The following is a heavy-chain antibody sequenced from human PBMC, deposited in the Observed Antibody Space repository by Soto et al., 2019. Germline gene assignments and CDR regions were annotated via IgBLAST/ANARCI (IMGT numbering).Heavy chain of an antibody. J-gene: IGHJ4*02. CDR2: IIPIFGTA. D-gene: IGHD4-17*01. Sequence: GASVKVSCKASGGTFSSYAISWVRQAPGQGLEWMGGIIPIFGTANYAQKFQGRVTITADESTSTAYMELSSLRSEDTAVYYCARAETYGGNSDYWGQGTLVTVSS. V-gene: IGHV1-69*13. CDR1: GGTFSSYA. CDR3: ARAETYGGNSDY.